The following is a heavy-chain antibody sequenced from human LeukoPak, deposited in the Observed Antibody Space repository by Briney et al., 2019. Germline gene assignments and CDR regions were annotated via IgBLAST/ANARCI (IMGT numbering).Heavy chain of an antibody. CDR2: IRSDGSST. CDR3: ARDGYSSGSTPSDY. D-gene: IGHD6-19*01. J-gene: IGHJ4*02. Sequence: GGSLRLSCVAPGFTFNRYWMHWVRPAPGKGLGWVSRIRSDGSSTNYADSVKGRFTISRDNAKNTLYLQMNSLRAEDTAVYYCARDGYSSGSTPSDYWGQGTLVTVSS. V-gene: IGHV3-74*01. CDR1: GFTFNRYW.